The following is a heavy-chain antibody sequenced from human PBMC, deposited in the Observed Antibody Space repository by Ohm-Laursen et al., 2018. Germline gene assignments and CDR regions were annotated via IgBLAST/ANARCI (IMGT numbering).Heavy chain of an antibody. V-gene: IGHV3-74*01. Sequence: GSLRLSCAASGFTFSSHWMHWVRRDPGKGLVWVSYINNDGSNTRYGDFVKGRFTISRDNAKNTVYLQMNSLRAEDTAVYYCARDVAHGGYGFGMDVWGQGTTVTVSS. CDR3: ARDVAHGGYGFGMDV. CDR2: INNDGSNT. D-gene: IGHD5-12*01. J-gene: IGHJ6*02. CDR1: GFTFSSHW.